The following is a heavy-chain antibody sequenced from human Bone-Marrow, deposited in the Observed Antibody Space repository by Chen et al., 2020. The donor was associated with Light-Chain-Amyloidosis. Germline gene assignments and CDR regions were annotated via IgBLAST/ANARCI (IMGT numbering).Heavy chain of an antibody. D-gene: IGHD5-12*01. J-gene: IGHJ4*02. CDR3: ARRRDGYNFDY. CDR2: IYPDDSDA. Sequence: EVQLEQSGPEVKKPGESLKISCTGSGYTFPNYWTGWVRQMPGKGLEWMGVIYPDDSDARYSPSFEGQVTISADKSITTAYLQWRSLKASDTAMYYCARRRDGYNFDYWGQGTLVTVSS. V-gene: IGHV5-51*01. CDR1: GYTFPNYW.